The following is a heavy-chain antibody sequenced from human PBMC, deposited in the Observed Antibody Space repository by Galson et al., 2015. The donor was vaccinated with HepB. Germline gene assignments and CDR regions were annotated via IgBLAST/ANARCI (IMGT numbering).Heavy chain of an antibody. CDR2: IYYSGST. Sequence: TLSLTCTVSGGSISSSSYYWGWIRQPPGKGLEWIGSIYYSGSTYYNPSLKSRVTISVDTSKNQFSLKLSSVTAADTAVYYCAREILWFGQRWYFDLWGRGTLVTVSS. D-gene: IGHD3-10*01. V-gene: IGHV4-39*07. CDR3: AREILWFGQRWYFDL. CDR1: GGSISSSSYY. J-gene: IGHJ2*01.